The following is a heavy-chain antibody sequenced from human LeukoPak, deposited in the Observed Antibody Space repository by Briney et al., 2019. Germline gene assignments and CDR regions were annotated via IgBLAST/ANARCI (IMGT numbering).Heavy chain of an antibody. CDR3: ARDPISTSSAY. CDR1: GGSISSYY. CDR2: IYSSGCT. V-gene: IGHV4-4*07. Sequence: KPSATLILTCTFTGGSISSYYGSWIRQPARKGLEWIGRIYSSGCTNYNPSLKSRVTMSVDTSKNRFSLKLSPVTAADTAVCYCARDPISTSSAYWGQGTLVTVSS. D-gene: IGHD2-2*01. J-gene: IGHJ4*02.